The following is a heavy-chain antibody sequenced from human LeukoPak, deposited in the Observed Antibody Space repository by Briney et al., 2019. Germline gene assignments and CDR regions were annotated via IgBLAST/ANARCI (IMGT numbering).Heavy chain of an antibody. CDR3: ASSKYSSSSPDY. D-gene: IGHD6-6*01. V-gene: IGHV4-59*01. CDR1: GGSISSYY. CDR2: IYYSGST. Sequence: PSETLSPTCTVSGGSISSYYWSWIRQPPGKGLEWIGYIYYSGSTNYNPSLKSRVTISVDTSKNQFSLKLGSVTAADTAVYYCASSKYSSSSPDYWGQGTLVTVSS. J-gene: IGHJ4*02.